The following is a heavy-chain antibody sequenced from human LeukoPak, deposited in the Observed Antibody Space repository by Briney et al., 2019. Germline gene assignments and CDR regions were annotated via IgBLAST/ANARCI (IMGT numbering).Heavy chain of an antibody. V-gene: IGHV4-31*03. CDR2: IYYSGST. CDR3: ASLRRYCSGGSCYYCDY. J-gene: IGHJ4*02. D-gene: IGHD2-15*01. Sequence: SETLSLTCTVSGGSISSGGYYWSGIRQHPGKGLEWIGYIYYSGSTYYNPSLKSRVTISVDTSKNQFSLKLSSVTAADTAVYYCASLRRYCSGGSCYYCDYWGQGTLVTVSS. CDR1: GGSISSGGYY.